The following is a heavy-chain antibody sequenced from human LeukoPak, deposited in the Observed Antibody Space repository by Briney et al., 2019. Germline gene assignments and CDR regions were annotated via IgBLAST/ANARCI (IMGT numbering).Heavy chain of an antibody. CDR1: GGSISNYY. D-gene: IGHD5-18*01. Sequence: PSETLSLTCTVSGGSISNYYWSWLRQPPGKGLEWIGYIYYSGSTNYNPSLKSRVTISVDTSKNQFSLKLSSVTAADTAVYYCARNSRGYPYYFDYWGQGTLVTVSS. CDR2: IYYSGST. CDR3: ARNSRGYPYYFDY. J-gene: IGHJ4*02. V-gene: IGHV4-59*01.